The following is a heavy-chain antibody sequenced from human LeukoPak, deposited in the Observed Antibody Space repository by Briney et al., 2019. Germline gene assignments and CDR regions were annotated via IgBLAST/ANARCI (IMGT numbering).Heavy chain of an antibody. Sequence: GRSLRLSCAASGFTFDDYAMHWVRQAPGKGLEWVSGISWNSGSIGYADSVKGRFTISRDNAKNTLYLQMNSLRAEDTAVYYCARAGRGLRYFDWLTYDYWGQGTPVTVSS. D-gene: IGHD3-9*01. J-gene: IGHJ4*02. CDR3: ARAGRGLRYFDWLTYDY. CDR2: ISWNSGSI. V-gene: IGHV3-9*01. CDR1: GFTFDDYA.